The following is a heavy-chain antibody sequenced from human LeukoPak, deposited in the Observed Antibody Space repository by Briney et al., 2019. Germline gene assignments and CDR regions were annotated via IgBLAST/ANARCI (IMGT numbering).Heavy chain of an antibody. Sequence: GRSLRLSCAASGFTFSNAWMSWVRQAPGKGLEWVGRIKSKTDGGTTDYAAPVKGRFTISRDDSKNTLYLQMNSLKTEDTAVYYCLSTDTAVTASYWGQGTLVTVSS. CDR2: IKSKTDGGTT. CDR3: LSTDTAVTASY. J-gene: IGHJ4*02. D-gene: IGHD5-18*01. V-gene: IGHV3-15*01. CDR1: GFTFSNAW.